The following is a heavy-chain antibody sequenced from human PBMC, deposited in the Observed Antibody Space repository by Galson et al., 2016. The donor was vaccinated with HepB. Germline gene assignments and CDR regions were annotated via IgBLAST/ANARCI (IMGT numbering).Heavy chain of an antibody. J-gene: IGHJ6*02. V-gene: IGHV5-51*01. CDR3: ARVFWPPHRDRYYYGMDV. CDR2: IYPGDSDT. Sequence: QSGAEVKQPGESLKISCKTSGYNFNIYWIAWVRQMPGTGPEWMGIIYPGDSDTRYTPSFPGQVTISADKTISPAYLQWSSLTAPDTAMFYCARVFWPPHRDRYYYGMDVWGQGTTVTVSS. CDR1: GYNFNIYW. D-gene: IGHD3-3*01.